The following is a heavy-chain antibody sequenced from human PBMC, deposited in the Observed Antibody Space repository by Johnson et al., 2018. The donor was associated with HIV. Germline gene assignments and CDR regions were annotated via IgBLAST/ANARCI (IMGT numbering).Heavy chain of an antibody. CDR1: GFTFSSYA. D-gene: IGHD3-22*01. Sequence: QEQLVESGGGVVQPRRSLRLSCAASGFTFSSYAMHWVRQAPGKGLEWVAVISYDGSNKYYADSVKGRFTISRDNSKNTLYLQMNSLRAEDTAVYYCARDRPIAPFDIWGQGTMVTVSS. CDR3: ARDRPIAPFDI. V-gene: IGHV3-30-3*01. J-gene: IGHJ3*02. CDR2: ISYDGSNK.